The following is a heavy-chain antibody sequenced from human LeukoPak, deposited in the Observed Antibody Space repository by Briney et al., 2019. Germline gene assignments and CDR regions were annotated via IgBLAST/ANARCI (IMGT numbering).Heavy chain of an antibody. CDR1: GYSFTSYW. J-gene: IGHJ3*02. CDR3: ARGGSYSGYDFRVGSDAFDI. Sequence: GESLKISCKGSGYSFTSYWIGWVRQMPGKGLEWMGIIYPGDSDTRYSPSFQGQVTISADKSISTAYLQWSSLKASDTTMYYCARGGSYSGYDFRVGSDAFDIWGQGTMVTVSS. CDR2: IYPGDSDT. D-gene: IGHD5-12*01. V-gene: IGHV5-51*01.